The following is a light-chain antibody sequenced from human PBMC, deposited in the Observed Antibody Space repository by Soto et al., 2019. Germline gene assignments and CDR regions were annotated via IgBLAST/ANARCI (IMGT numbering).Light chain of an antibody. Sequence: DIQMTQSPSSLSASVGDRVTITCRASQSISSYLNWYQQKPGKAPKLLIYAASSLQSGVPSRFSGSRSGTDFTLTISSLQPEDFATYYCQQSYSTPWTFGQGPKVEIK. J-gene: IGKJ1*01. V-gene: IGKV1-39*01. CDR2: AAS. CDR1: QSISSY. CDR3: QQSYSTPWT.